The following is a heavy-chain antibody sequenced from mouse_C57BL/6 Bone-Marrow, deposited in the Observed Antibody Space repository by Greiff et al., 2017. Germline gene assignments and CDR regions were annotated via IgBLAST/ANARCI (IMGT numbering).Heavy chain of an antibody. J-gene: IGHJ2*01. D-gene: IGHD4-1*01. CDR3: ARIGTGTNFDY. Sequence: QVTLKVSGPGILQPSQTLSLSCSFSGFSLSTFGMGVGWIRQPSGKGLEWLAHIWWDDDKYYNPAQKSRRPTSKDTSKNHVFLKIANVDTADTATYYCARIGTGTNFDYWGQGTTLTVSS. CDR1: GFSLSTFGMG. V-gene: IGHV8-8*01. CDR2: IWWDDDK.